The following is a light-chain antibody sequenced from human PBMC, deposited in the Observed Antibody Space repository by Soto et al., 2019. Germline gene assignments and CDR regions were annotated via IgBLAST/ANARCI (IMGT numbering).Light chain of an antibody. CDR1: NIGSKS. Sequence: SYELTQPPSVSVAPGKTARITWGGNNIGSKSVHWYQQKPGQAPVLVIYYDSDRPSGIPERFSGSNSGNTATLTISRVEAGDEADYYCQVWDSSSDLWVFGGGTKVTVL. V-gene: IGLV3-21*04. CDR2: YDS. J-gene: IGLJ3*02. CDR3: QVWDSSSDLWV.